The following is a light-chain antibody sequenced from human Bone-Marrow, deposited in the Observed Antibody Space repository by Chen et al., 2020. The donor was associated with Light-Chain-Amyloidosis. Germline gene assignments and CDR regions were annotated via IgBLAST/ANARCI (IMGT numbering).Light chain of an antibody. CDR3: SSYTITNTLV. V-gene: IGLV2-14*01. CDR1: SSDVGGDNH. Sequence: QSALTQPASVAGSPGQSTTISFTGTSSDVGGDNHGSWYQQHPGKAPKLMIYGVTNRPSWVPDRFSGSKSDNTASLTISGLQTEDEADYFCSSYTITNTLVFGSGTRVTVL. J-gene: IGLJ1*01. CDR2: GVT.